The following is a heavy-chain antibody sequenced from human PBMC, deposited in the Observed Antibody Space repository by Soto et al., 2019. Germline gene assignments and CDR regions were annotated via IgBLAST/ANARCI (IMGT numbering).Heavy chain of an antibody. CDR1: GFTFSSYD. Sequence: GGSLRLSCAASGFTFSSYDMHWVRQATGKGLEWVSAIGTAGDTHYPGSVKGRFTISRENAKNSLYLQMNSLRAEDTAVYYCARGGQRGYSYGVYYYYSMDVWGQGTTVTVS. V-gene: IGHV3-13*01. J-gene: IGHJ6*02. CDR3: ARGGQRGYSYGVYYYYSMDV. D-gene: IGHD5-18*01. CDR2: IGTAGDT.